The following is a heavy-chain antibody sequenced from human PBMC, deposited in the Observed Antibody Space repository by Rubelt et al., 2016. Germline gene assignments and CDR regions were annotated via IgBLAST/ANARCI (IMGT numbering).Heavy chain of an antibody. CDR3: ARESSSGWYIDY. Sequence: QVQLVQSGAEVKKPGASVKVSCKASGYTFTGYYMHWVRQAPGQGLEWVGRINPNSGGTNYAQKFQGRVTMTMDTSITTAYMELGRLRSDDTAVFYCARESSSGWYIDYWGQGTLVTVSS. J-gene: IGHJ4*02. V-gene: IGHV1-2*06. CDR1: GYTFTGYY. D-gene: IGHD6-19*01. CDR2: INPNSGGT.